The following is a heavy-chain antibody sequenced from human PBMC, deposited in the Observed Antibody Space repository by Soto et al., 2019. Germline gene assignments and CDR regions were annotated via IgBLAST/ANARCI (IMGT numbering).Heavy chain of an antibody. J-gene: IGHJ5*02. D-gene: IGHD6-13*01. CDR2: ISSSSTTI. CDR1: GFTFSSYS. Sequence: EVQLVESGGGLVQPGGSLRLSCAASGFTFSSYSMNWVRQAPGKGLEWVSYISSSSTTIYYADSVNGRCTNSRDTANISLYLQMNSLRAEDTAVYYCARHLERIAEIGWFDPWGQGTLVTVSS. CDR3: ARHLERIAEIGWFDP. V-gene: IGHV3-48*01.